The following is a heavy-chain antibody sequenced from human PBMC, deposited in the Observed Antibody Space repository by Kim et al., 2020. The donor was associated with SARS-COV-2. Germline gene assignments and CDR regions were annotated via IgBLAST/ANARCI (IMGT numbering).Heavy chain of an antibody. CDR1: GGSISSGGFY. CDR3: ASWGSGSYAFDY. D-gene: IGHD1-26*01. Sequence: SETLSLTCTVSGGSISSGGFYWSWIRQHPGKGLEWIGYIYYSGSTYYNPSLKSRVSISVDTSKNQFSLKLSSVTAADTAVYYCASWGSGSYAFDYWGQGTLVIVAS. J-gene: IGHJ4*02. CDR2: IYYSGST. V-gene: IGHV4-31*03.